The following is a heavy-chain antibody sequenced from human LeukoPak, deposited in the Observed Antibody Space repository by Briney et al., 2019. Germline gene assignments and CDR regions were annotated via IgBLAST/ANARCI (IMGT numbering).Heavy chain of an antibody. CDR1: GYTFTGYY. CDR2: INPNSGGT. V-gene: IGHV1-2*02. Sequence: ASVKVSCKASGYTFTGYYMHWVRQAPGQGLEWMGWINPNSGGTNYAQKFRGRVTMTRDTSISTAYMELSSLRSDDTAVYYCARVGLTRLRGRGNWFDPWGQGTLVTVSS. J-gene: IGHJ5*02. D-gene: IGHD3-10*01. CDR3: ARVGLTRLRGRGNWFDP.